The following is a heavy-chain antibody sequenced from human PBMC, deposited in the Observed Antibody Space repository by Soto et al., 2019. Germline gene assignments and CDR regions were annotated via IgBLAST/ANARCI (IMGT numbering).Heavy chain of an antibody. CDR1: GGSISSSSYY. V-gene: IGHV4-39*01. CDR2: IYYSGST. Sequence: SETLSLTCTVSGGSISSSSYYWGWIRQPPGKGLEWIGSIYYSGSTYYNPSLKSRVTISVDTSKNQFSLKLSSVTAADTAVYYCAKDMGATRGTYYYYYGMDVWGQGTTVTVS. J-gene: IGHJ6*02. CDR3: AKDMGATRGTYYYYYGMDV. D-gene: IGHD1-26*01.